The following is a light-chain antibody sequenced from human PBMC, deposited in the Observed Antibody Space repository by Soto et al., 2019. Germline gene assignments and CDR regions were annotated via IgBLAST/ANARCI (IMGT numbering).Light chain of an antibody. CDR2: KAS. Sequence: DIQMTQSPSTLSGSVGDRVTITCRASHTISSWLAWYQQKPGKAPKLLIYKASTLKSGVPSRFSGSGSGTEIPLTISSLQPDDFATYYCQHYNSYSEAFGQGTKVE. J-gene: IGKJ1*01. V-gene: IGKV1-5*03. CDR1: HTISSW. CDR3: QHYNSYSEA.